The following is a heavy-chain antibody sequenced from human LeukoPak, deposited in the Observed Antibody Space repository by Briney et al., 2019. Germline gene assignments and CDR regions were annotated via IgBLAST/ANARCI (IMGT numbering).Heavy chain of an antibody. CDR2: IYYSGST. V-gene: IGHV4-59*01. J-gene: IGHJ5*02. D-gene: IGHD4-17*01. Sequence: SETLSLTCTVSGGSISSYYWSWIRQPPGNGLEWIGYIYYSGSTNYNPSLKSRVTISVDTSKDHFSLKLSSVTAADTAVYYCARGDGDYGWFDPWGQGTLVTVSS. CDR1: GGSISSYY. CDR3: ARGDGDYGWFDP.